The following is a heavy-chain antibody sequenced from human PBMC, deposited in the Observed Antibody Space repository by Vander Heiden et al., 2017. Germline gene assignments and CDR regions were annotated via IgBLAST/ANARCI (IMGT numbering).Heavy chain of an antibody. V-gene: IGHV1-2*02. J-gene: IGHJ6*02. CDR2: INPNSCGT. D-gene: IGHD3-3*01. Sequence: QVQLVQSGAEVKKPGASVKVSCKASGYTFTGYYMHWLRQAPGQGLEWMGWINPNSCGTNYAQKFQGRVTMTRDTSISTAYMELSRLRSDDTAGYYCARSPISTSSYYYYGMDVWGQGTTVTVSS. CDR1: GYTFTGYY. CDR3: ARSPISTSSYYYYGMDV.